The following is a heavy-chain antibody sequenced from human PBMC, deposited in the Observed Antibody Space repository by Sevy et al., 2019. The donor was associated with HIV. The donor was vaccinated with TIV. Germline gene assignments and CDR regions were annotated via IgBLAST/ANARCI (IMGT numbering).Heavy chain of an antibody. D-gene: IGHD3-10*01. J-gene: IGHJ4*02. V-gene: IGHV3-9*01. CDR3: AKDDGRRYYGSGTLI. Sequence: GGSLRLSCAASGFTFDDYAMHWVRQAPGKGLEWVSGSSWNSGSIGYADSVKGRFTISRDNAKNSLYLEMNSLRAEDTALYYCAKDDGRRYYGSGTLIWGQGTLVTVSS. CDR1: GFTFDDYA. CDR2: SSWNSGSI.